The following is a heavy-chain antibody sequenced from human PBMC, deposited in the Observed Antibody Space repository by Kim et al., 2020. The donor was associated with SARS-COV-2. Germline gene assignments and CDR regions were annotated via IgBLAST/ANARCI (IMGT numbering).Heavy chain of an antibody. CDR3: ARAGDYIWGSYRYTGLRFD. Sequence: SVKVSCKASGGTFSSYASSWVRQAPGKGREWMGGIIPIFGTANYAQKFQGRVTITADESTSTAYMELSSLRSEDTAVYYCARAGDYIWGSYRYTGLRFD. CDR2: IIPIFGTA. D-gene: IGHD3-16*02. J-gene: IGHJ4*01. CDR1: GGTFSSYA. V-gene: IGHV1-69*13.